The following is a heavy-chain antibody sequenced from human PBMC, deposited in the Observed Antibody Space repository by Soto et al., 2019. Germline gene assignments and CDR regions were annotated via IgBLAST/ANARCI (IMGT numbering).Heavy chain of an antibody. CDR2: IYYSGST. CDR3: ARVPDV. Sequence: SEILSLTCTVSGGSISSYYWSWIRQPPGKGLEWIGYIYYSGSTNYNPSLKSRVTISVDRSKNQFSLKLNSVTAADTAVYYCARVPDVWGQGTTVTVSS. CDR1: GGSISSYY. J-gene: IGHJ6*02. V-gene: IGHV4-59*12.